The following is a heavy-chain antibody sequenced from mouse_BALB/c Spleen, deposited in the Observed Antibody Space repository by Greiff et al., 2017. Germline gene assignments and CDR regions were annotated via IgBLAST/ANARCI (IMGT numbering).Heavy chain of an antibody. J-gene: IGHJ4*01. CDR3: ARGATYAMDY. Sequence: VKLQQSGAELARPGASVKLSCKASGYTFTSYWMQWVKQRPGQGLEWIGAIYPGDGDTRYTQKFKGKATLTADKSSSTAYMQLSSLASEDSAVYYCARGATYAMDYWGQGTSVTVSS. D-gene: IGHD3-1*01. CDR1: GYTFTSYW. V-gene: IGHV1-87*01. CDR2: IYPGDGDT.